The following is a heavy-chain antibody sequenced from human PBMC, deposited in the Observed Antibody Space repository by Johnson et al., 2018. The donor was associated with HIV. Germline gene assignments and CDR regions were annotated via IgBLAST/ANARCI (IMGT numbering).Heavy chain of an antibody. D-gene: IGHD3-3*01. V-gene: IGHV3-23*04. CDR1: GFTFSSYA. CDR3: TTHGITIFGVVIIYDAFDI. Sequence: EVQLVESGGGLVQPGGSLRLSCAASGFTFSSYAMSWVRQAPGKGLEWVSVINNSGGGTYYADSVRGQFTISRDNSKNTLYLQMNSLKTEDTAVYYCTTHGITIFGVVIIYDAFDIWGQGTMVTVSS. J-gene: IGHJ3*02. CDR2: INNSGGGT.